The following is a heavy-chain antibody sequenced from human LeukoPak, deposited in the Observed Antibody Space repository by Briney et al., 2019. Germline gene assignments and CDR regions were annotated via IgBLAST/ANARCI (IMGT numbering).Heavy chain of an antibody. Sequence: GESLKISCKGSGYSFTTYWIGWVRQMPGKGLEWMGIIYPGDSDTRYSPSFQGQVTISADKSIRTAYLQWSSLKASDTAMYYCARQKDLYDSSGYYDYWGQGTLVTVSS. V-gene: IGHV5-51*01. CDR1: GYSFTTYW. CDR3: ARQKDLYDSSGYYDY. J-gene: IGHJ4*02. D-gene: IGHD3-22*01. CDR2: IYPGDSDT.